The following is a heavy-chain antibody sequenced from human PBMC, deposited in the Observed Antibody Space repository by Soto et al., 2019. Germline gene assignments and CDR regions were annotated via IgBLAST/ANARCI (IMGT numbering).Heavy chain of an antibody. V-gene: IGHV3-23*01. CDR1: GFTFSSYA. CDR3: ASKGRGWYGEGEYFQH. J-gene: IGHJ1*01. CDR2: ISGSGGST. D-gene: IGHD6-19*01. Sequence: GGSLRLSCAASGFTFSSYAMSWVRQAPGKGLEWVSAISGSGGSTYYADSVKGRFTISRDNSKNTLYLQMNSLRAEDTAVYYCASKGRGWYGEGEYFQHWGQGTLVTVSS.